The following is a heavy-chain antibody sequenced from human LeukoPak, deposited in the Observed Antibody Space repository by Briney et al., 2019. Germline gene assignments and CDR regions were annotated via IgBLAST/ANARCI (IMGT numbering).Heavy chain of an antibody. Sequence: SETLSLTCTVSGYSISSGYYWGWIRQPPGKGLEWIGSIYHSGSTYYNPSLKSRVTISVDTSKHQFSLKLSSVTSADTAVYYCARELSPTTAMVRYHWFDPWGQGTLVTVSS. J-gene: IGHJ5*02. CDR3: ARELSPTTAMVRYHWFDP. V-gene: IGHV4-38-2*02. CDR2: IYHSGST. CDR1: GYSISSGYY. D-gene: IGHD5-18*01.